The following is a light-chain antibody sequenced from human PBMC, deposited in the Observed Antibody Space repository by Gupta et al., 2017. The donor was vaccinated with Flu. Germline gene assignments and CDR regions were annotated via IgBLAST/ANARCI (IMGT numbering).Light chain of an antibody. CDR2: DAA. J-gene: IGKJ2*01. CDR1: QSVSNK. CDR3: QQYDNWPPYT. Sequence: ATLVAAPGESATISCRARQSVSNKLAWDQQKPGQTPRHLMYDAATRATGGAARFSGSGSGTEVTLTISSRQSEDFAVYYCQQYDNWPPYTFGQGTKLEIK. V-gene: IGKV3-15*01.